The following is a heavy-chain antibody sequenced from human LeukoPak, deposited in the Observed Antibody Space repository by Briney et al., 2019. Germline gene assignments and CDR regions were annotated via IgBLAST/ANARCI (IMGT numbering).Heavy chain of an antibody. CDR3: ARGGYYDSGRQEDFDY. J-gene: IGHJ4*02. V-gene: IGHV1-2*02. D-gene: IGHD3-22*01. CDR2: INPNSGGT. CDR1: GYTFTGYY. Sequence: ASVKVSCKASGYTFTGYYMHWVRQAPGQGLEWMGWINPNSGGTNYAQKFQGRVTMTRDTSISTAYMELSRLRSDDTAVYYCARGGYYDSGRQEDFDYWGQGTLVTVSS.